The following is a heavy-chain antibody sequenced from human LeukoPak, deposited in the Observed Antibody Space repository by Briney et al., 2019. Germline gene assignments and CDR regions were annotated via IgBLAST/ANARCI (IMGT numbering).Heavy chain of an antibody. V-gene: IGHV4-39*07. D-gene: IGHD5-24*01. CDR1: GGSISSGSYY. Sequence: SETLSLTCTVSGGSISSGSYYWAWIRQPPGKGLEWIGSIHYSGYTYYNPSLKSRVAISEDSSKGQFFLDLSSVTAADTAVYYCARVPSRGGYIWYFDYWGQGTLVTVSS. CDR2: IHYSGYT. J-gene: IGHJ4*02. CDR3: ARVPSRGGYIWYFDY.